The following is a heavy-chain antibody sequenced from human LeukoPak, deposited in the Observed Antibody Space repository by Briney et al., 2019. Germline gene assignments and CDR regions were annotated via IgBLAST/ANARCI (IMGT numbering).Heavy chain of an antibody. CDR1: GFTFSSYW. J-gene: IGHJ4*02. Sequence: GGSLRLSCAASGFTFSSYWMSWVRQAPGKGLEWVANIKQDGSEKYYVDSVKGRFTISRDNSKNTLYLQMNSLRAEDTAVYYCARDSSGWYRGFDYWGQGTLVTVSS. CDR2: IKQDGSEK. CDR3: ARDSSGWYRGFDY. D-gene: IGHD6-19*01. V-gene: IGHV3-7*03.